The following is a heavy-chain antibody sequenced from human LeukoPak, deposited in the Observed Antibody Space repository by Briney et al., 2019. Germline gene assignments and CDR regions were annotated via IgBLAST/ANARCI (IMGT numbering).Heavy chain of an antibody. Sequence: SWVRQPPGKGLEWVSGINWNGGSTGYADSVKGRFTISRDNAKNSLYLQMNSLRAEDTALYYCARVSKQQWLADYWGQGTLVTVSS. J-gene: IGHJ4*02. CDR3: ARVSKQQWLADY. CDR2: INWNGGST. D-gene: IGHD6-19*01. V-gene: IGHV3-20*03.